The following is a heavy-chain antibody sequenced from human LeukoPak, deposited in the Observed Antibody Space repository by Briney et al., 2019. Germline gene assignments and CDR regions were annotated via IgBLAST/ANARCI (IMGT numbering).Heavy chain of an antibody. D-gene: IGHD5-12*01. CDR1: GGSISSYY. V-gene: IGHV4-59*01. J-gene: IGHJ4*02. CDR3: ASGGYSGYDTPPFDY. CDR2: IYYSGST. Sequence: PSETLSPTCTVSGGSISSYYWSWIRQPPGKGLEWIGYIYYSGSTNYNPSLKSRVTISVDTSKNQFSLKLSSVTAADTAVYYCASGGYSGYDTPPFDYWGQGTLVTVSS.